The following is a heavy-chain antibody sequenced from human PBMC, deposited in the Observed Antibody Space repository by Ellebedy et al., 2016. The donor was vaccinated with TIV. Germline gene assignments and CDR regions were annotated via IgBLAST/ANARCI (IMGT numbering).Heavy chain of an antibody. CDR2: IYHSGST. J-gene: IGHJ6*02. V-gene: IGHV4-61*08. CDR3: AKENYGMDV. Sequence: MPSETLSLTCTVSGGSVSSGGYYWSWIRQPPGKGLEWIGEIYHSGSTNYNPSLKSRLTISVDKSKNQFSLELNSVSAADTAVYYCAKENYGMDVWGQGTTVTVSS. CDR1: GGSVSSGGYY.